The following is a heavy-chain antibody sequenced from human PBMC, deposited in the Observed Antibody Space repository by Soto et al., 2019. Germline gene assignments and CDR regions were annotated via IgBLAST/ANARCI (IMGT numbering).Heavy chain of an antibody. CDR2: IYYSGST. J-gene: IGHJ4*02. V-gene: IGHV4-31*03. Sequence: QVQLQESGPGLVKPSQTLSLTCTVSGGSISSAGYYCTWIRQHPGKGLEWIGYIYYSGSTYYNPSLKRRVTMSVDTSKNQFSLKLSAVSDADTAVYYCATDTSGYYHFHYWGQGTLVTVSS. CDR1: GGSISSAGYY. D-gene: IGHD3-22*01. CDR3: ATDTSGYYHFHY.